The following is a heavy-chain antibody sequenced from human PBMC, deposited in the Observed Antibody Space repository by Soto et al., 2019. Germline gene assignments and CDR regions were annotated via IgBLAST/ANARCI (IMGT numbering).Heavy chain of an antibody. J-gene: IGHJ5*02. D-gene: IGHD2-8*01. CDR3: AKDPKCCTIGSHFLDNWFDP. V-gene: IGHV1-46*01. Sequence: QVQLVQSGAEVKRPGASVKVSCKASGYTFTNYYMHWVRQAPGQGLEWMGVIHYSGATPTYAQKFQGRVTMARDTSTSTVYVELSSLTSEDTAMYYCAKDPKCCTIGSHFLDNWFDPWGQGTLVTVSS. CDR1: GYTFTNYY. CDR2: IHYSGATP.